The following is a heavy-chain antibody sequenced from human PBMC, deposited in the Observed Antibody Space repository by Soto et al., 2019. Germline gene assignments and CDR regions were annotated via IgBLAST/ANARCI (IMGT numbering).Heavy chain of an antibody. Sequence: SQTLSLTCAISADSVSSNSAAWNWIRQSPSRGLEWLGRTYYRSKWYNDYAVSVKSRITINPDTSKNQFSLQLNSVTPEDTAVYYCARERDYDFWSGYYTGSTFDIWGQGTMVTVSS. CDR3: ARERDYDFWSGYYTGSTFDI. V-gene: IGHV6-1*01. CDR2: TYYRSKWYN. D-gene: IGHD3-3*01. CDR1: ADSVSSNSAA. J-gene: IGHJ3*02.